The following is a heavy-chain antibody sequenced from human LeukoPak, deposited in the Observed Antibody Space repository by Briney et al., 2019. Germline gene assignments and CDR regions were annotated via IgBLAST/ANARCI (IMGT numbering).Heavy chain of an antibody. Sequence: SETLSLTCTVSGGSISTSNYYWGWIRQPPGKGLEWIGSIYHSGSTYYNPSLKSRVTISVDTSKNQFSLKLSSVTAADTAVYYCASSQSGSSGSYNNWGQGTLVTVSS. J-gene: IGHJ4*02. D-gene: IGHD1-26*01. CDR2: IYHSGST. CDR3: ASSQSGSSGSYNN. CDR1: GGSISTSNYY. V-gene: IGHV4-39*07.